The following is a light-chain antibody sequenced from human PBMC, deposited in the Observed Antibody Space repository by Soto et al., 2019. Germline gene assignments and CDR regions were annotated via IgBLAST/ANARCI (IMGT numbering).Light chain of an antibody. CDR3: QQSYSTLLT. V-gene: IGKV1-39*01. J-gene: IGKJ4*01. CDR2: AAS. Sequence: DIQMTQSPSSVSASVVDRVTITFRASQIISSYLNWYQQKPGKAPKLLIYAASSLQSGVPSRFSGSGSGTDFTLTISSLQPEDFATYYCQQSYSTLLTFGGGTKV. CDR1: QIISSY.